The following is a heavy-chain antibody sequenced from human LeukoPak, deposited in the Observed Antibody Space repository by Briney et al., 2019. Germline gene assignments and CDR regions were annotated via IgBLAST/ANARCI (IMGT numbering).Heavy chain of an antibody. D-gene: IGHD3-3*01. V-gene: IGHV4-38-2*02. Sequence: NPSETLSLTCAVSGYSISSGSYWGWIRQPPGKGLEWIGSIFHTGSTYYNPSLKSRVTISIDTSKNQFSLKLSSVTAADTAIYYCARDLEDEIDPRGQGTLVTVSS. CDR1: GYSISSGSY. J-gene: IGHJ5*02. CDR2: IFHTGST. CDR3: ARDLEDEIDP.